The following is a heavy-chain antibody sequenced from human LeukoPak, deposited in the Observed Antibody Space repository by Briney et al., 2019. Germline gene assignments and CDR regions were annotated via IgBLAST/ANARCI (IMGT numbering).Heavy chain of an antibody. CDR3: ARRPHNWGFDY. V-gene: IGHV4-59*08. CDR1: GGSFSGYY. Sequence: PSETLSLTCAVYGGSFSGYYWSWIRQPPGKGLEWIGHIYATRNTNYNPSLKSRVTISVDTSQNQFSLTLKSVTAADTAVFYCARRPHNWGFDYWGQGILVTVSS. J-gene: IGHJ4*02. CDR2: IYATRNT. D-gene: IGHD7-27*01.